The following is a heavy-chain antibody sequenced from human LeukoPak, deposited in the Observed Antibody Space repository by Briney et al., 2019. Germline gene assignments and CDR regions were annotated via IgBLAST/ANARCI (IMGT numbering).Heavy chain of an antibody. CDR2: ISSRSTYR. Sequence: GGSLRLSCAASGFTLSDYSMNWVRQAPGKGLEWVSSISSRSTYRYYADSVKGRFTISRDNAKNSLCLQMNSLRAEDTAVYYCARDVTTATTCYLQHWGQGTLVTVSS. CDR3: ARDVTTATTCYLQH. V-gene: IGHV3-21*06. D-gene: IGHD4-17*01. CDR1: GFTLSDYS. J-gene: IGHJ1*01.